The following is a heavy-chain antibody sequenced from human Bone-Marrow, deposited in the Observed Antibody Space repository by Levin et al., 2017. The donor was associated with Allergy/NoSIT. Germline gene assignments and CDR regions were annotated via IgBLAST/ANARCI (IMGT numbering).Heavy chain of an antibody. CDR1: GYTFTSYY. D-gene: IGHD3-3*01. J-gene: IGHJ6*03. CDR3: RGRYYDFWSGYYQPMYYYYYYMDV. CDR2: INPSGGST. Sequence: NPGESLKISCKASGYTFTSYYMHWVRQAPGQGLEWMGIINPSGGSTSYAQKFQGRVTMTRDTSTSTVYMELSSLRSEDTAVYKNRGRYYDFWSGYYQPMYYYYYYMDVWGKGTTVTVSS. V-gene: IGHV1-46*01.